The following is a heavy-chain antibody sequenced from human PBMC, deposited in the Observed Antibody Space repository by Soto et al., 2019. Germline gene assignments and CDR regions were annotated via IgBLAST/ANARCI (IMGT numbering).Heavy chain of an antibody. D-gene: IGHD6-19*01. J-gene: IGHJ4*02. CDR3: ARDLAVALIDY. Sequence: QVQLVQSGAEVKKPGASVKVSCKASGYSFTSYAISWVRQAPGQGLEWMGWISACNGNTKYAQKLQGRVTMTTDTSTSTAYMELRSLTADDAALYYGARDLAVALIDYWGQGTLVTVSS. CDR2: ISACNGNT. CDR1: GYSFTSYA. V-gene: IGHV1-18*01.